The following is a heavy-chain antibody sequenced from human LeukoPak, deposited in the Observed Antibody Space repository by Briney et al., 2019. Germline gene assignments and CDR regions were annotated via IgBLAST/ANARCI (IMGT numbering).Heavy chain of an antibody. CDR1: GFTFSSYS. J-gene: IGHJ4*02. D-gene: IGHD1-1*01. CDR2: ISSSSSYI. V-gene: IGHV3-21*01. Sequence: GGSLRLSCAASGFTFSSYSMNWVRQAPGKGLEWVSSISSSSSYIYYADSVKGRFTISRDNAKNSLYLQMNSLRAEDTAVYYCARYKWNDAVGQWGQGTLVTVSS. CDR3: ARYKWNDAVGQ.